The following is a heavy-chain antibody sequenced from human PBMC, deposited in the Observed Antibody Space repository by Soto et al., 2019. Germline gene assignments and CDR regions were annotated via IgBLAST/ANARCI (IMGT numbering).Heavy chain of an antibody. CDR2: INPNTGGT. D-gene: IGHD2-8*01. CDR3: SVYFDDLQEASF. CDR1: GYTFTRYS. Sequence: QVQLVQSGAEVKKPGASVKVCCRASGYTFTRYSVHWVRQAPGQGLEWMGWINPNTGGTRFAPKFEGRVTLTTDPSVRTVYMEVRSLRSDDTAVFYCSVYFDDLQEASFWGQGTLVTVTS. J-gene: IGHJ1*01. V-gene: IGHV1-2*02.